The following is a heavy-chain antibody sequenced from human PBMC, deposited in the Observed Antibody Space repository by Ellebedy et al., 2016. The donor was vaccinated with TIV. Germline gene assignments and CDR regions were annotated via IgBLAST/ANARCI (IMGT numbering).Heavy chain of an antibody. Sequence: SGPTLVKPTQTLTLTCTFSGFSLRNNGMGVGWIRQPPGKALEWLALFYWDDDERYSPSLKSRPTITKDTSKNLVVLTMTNMDPVDTATYYRASQTEYYFAYWGQGTLVTVSS. J-gene: IGHJ4*02. CDR1: GFSLRNNGMG. V-gene: IGHV2-5*02. CDR2: FYWDDDE. CDR3: ASQTEYYFAY.